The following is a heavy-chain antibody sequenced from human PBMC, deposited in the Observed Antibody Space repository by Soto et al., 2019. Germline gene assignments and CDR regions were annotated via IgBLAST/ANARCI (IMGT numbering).Heavy chain of an antibody. J-gene: IGHJ4*02. CDR2: ISYDGSNK. D-gene: IGHD3-22*01. CDR1: GFTFSSYG. CDR3: ATDYYYDSSGPFDY. V-gene: IGHV3-30*03. Sequence: QVQLVESGGGVVQPGRSLRLSCAASGFTFSSYGMHWVRQAPGKGLEWVAVISYDGSNKYYADSVKGRFTISRDNSKNQLYLQMNSLRAEDTAVYYCATDYYYDSSGPFDYWGQGTLVTVSS.